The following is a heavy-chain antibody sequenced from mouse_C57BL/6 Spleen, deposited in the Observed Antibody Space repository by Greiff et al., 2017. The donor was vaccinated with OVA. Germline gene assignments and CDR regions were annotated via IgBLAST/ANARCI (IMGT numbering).Heavy chain of an antibody. D-gene: IGHD2-13*01. J-gene: IGHJ2*01. CDR3: ARRGDSSYFDY. V-gene: IGHV1-82*01. CDR2: IYPGDGDT. Sequence: QVQLQQSGPELVKPGASVKISCKASGYAFSSSWLNWVKQRPGTGLEWIGRIYPGDGDTNYNGKFKGKATLTADKSSSTAYMQLSSLTSEDSAVYFCARRGDSSYFDYWGQGTTLTVSS. CDR1: GYAFSSSW.